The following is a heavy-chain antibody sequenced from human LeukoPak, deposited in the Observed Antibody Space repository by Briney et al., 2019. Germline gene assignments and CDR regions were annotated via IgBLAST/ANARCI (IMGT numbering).Heavy chain of an antibody. CDR2: ISLSGQT. V-gene: IGHV4/OR15-8*02. D-gene: IGHD1-26*01. CDR3: SRESGAFCPFGY. CDR1: GGSIRSTNW. J-gene: IGHJ4*02. Sequence: SETLSLTCGASGGSIRSTNWWSWVRQPPGQGLEWIGEISLSGQTNFNPSLNGRVTMSLDESRNQLSLTLTSVTAADTAIYYCSRESGAFCPFGYWGQGTLLIVPP.